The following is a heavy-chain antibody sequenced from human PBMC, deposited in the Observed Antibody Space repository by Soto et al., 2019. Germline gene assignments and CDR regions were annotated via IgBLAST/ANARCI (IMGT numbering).Heavy chain of an antibody. CDR2: ISYDGSNK. CDR1: GFTFSSYA. V-gene: IGHV3-30*18. D-gene: IGHD1-1*01. CDR3: AKVGTPGTYYYYYGMDV. J-gene: IGHJ6*02. Sequence: GESLKISCAASGFTFSSYAMSWVRQAPGKGLERVAVISYDGSNKYYADSVKGRFTISRDNSKNTLYLQMNSLRAEDTAVYYCAKVGTPGTYYYYYGMDVWGQGTTVTVSS.